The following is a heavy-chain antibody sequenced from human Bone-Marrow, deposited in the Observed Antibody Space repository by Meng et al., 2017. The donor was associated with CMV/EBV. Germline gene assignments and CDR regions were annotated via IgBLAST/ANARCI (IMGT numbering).Heavy chain of an antibody. CDR3: ARGVVRYFDWLSGPYYFDY. CDR1: GGSFSGYY. V-gene: IGHV4-34*01. D-gene: IGHD3-9*01. J-gene: IGHJ4*02. Sequence: ESLKISCAVYGGSFSGYYWSWIRQPPGKGLEWIGEINHSGSTNYNPSLKSRVTISVDTSKNQFSLKLSSVTAADTAVYYCARGVVRYFDWLSGPYYFDYWGQGTLVTVSS. CDR2: INHSGST.